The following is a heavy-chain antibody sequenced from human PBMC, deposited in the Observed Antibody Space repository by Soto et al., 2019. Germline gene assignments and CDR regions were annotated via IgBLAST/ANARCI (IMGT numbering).Heavy chain of an antibody. J-gene: IGHJ4*02. CDR1: GGSISSSSYY. CDR2: IYYSGST. D-gene: IGHD3-10*01. V-gene: IGHV4-39*01. CDR3: AGHYYGSGSYYRAYYFDY. Sequence: SETLSLTCTVSGGSISSSSYYWGWIRQPPGKGLEWIGSIYYSGSTYYNPSLKSRVTISVDTSKNQFSLKLSSVTAADTAVYYCAGHYYGSGSYYRAYYFDYWGQGTLVTVSS.